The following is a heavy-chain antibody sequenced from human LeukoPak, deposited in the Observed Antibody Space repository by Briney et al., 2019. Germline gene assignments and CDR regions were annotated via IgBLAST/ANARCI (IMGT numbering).Heavy chain of an antibody. D-gene: IGHD3-10*01. Sequence: GGSLRLSCAASGFTFTSYAMSWVRQAPGKGLEWVSAISGSGGSTYYADSVKGRFTISRDNSKNTLYLQMNSLRAEDTAVYYCAKFKRKLLWFGDCMDVWGQGTTVTVSS. V-gene: IGHV3-23*01. CDR3: AKFKRKLLWFGDCMDV. J-gene: IGHJ6*02. CDR2: ISGSGGST. CDR1: GFTFTSYA.